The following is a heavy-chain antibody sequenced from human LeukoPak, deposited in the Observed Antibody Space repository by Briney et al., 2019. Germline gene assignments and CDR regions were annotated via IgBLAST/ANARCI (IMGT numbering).Heavy chain of an antibody. D-gene: IGHD3-10*01. V-gene: IGHV4-61*05. CDR1: GGSISSSSYY. J-gene: IGHJ4*02. CDR3: ARLWFGELHYYFDY. CDR2: IYTSGST. Sequence: PSETLSLTCTVSGGSISSSSYYWGWIRQPPGKGLEWIGYIYTSGSTNYNPSLKSRVTISVDTSKNQFSLKLSSVTAADTAVYYCARLWFGELHYYFDYWGQGTLVTVSS.